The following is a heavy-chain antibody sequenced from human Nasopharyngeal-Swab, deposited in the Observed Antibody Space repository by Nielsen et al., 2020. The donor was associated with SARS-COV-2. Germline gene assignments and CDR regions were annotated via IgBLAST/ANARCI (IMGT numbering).Heavy chain of an antibody. CDR2: IYHSGST. CDR3: ARGPRYCSGGSCYQVFYYYMDV. V-gene: IGHV4-30-2*01. CDR1: GGSISSGGYS. Sequence: SETLSLTCAVSGGSISSGGYSWSWIRQPPGKGLEWIGYIYHSGSTYYNPSLKSRVTISVDRSKNQFSLKLSSVTAADTAVYYCARGPRYCSGGSCYQVFYYYMDVWGKGTTVTVSS. D-gene: IGHD2-15*01. J-gene: IGHJ6*03.